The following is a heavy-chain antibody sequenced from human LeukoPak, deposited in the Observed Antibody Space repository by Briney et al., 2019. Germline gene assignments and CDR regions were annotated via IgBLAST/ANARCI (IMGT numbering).Heavy chain of an antibody. CDR1: GGSFSGYY. V-gene: IGHV4-34*01. J-gene: IGHJ6*02. CDR3: ARDGGDYYYGMDV. Sequence: PSETLSLTCAVYGGSFSGYYWSWIRQPPGKGLEWIGEINHSGSTNYNPSLKSRVTISVDTSKNQFSLKLSSVTAADTAVYYCARDGGDYYYGMDVWGQGTTVTVSS. CDR2: INHSGST. D-gene: IGHD4-17*01.